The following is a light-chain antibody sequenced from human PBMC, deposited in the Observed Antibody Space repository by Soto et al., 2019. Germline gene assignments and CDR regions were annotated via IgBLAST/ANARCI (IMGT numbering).Light chain of an antibody. J-gene: IGKJ4*01. CDR2: AAS. CDR3: LQHNSSPLT. V-gene: IGKV1-39*01. CDR1: QSISNH. Sequence: DIQMTQSPSSLSASVEDRVIITCRASQSISNHLNWYQQKPGKAPKLLIFAASSLQSGVPSRFSGSRSGPDFTLTISXLQPEDSATYYCLQHNSSPLTFGGGTKVDI.